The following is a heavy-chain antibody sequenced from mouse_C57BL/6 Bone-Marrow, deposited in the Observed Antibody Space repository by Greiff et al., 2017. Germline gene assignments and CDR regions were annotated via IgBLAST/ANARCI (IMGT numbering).Heavy chain of an antibody. Sequence: EVQLQQSGTVLARPGASVKMSCKTSGYTFTSYWMHWVKQRPGQGLEWIGAIYPGNSDTSYNQKFKGKAKLTAVTSASTAYMELSSLTNEDSAVYYCTRRGIYYDYAFYFDYWGQGTTLTASS. CDR1: GYTFTSYW. J-gene: IGHJ2*01. D-gene: IGHD2-4*01. CDR3: TRRGIYYDYAFYFDY. CDR2: IYPGNSDT. V-gene: IGHV1-5*01.